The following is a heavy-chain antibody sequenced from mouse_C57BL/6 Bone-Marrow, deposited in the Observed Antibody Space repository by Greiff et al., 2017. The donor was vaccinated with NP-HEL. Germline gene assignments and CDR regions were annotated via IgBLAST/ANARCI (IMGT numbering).Heavy chain of an antibody. CDR1: GYTFTSYW. CDR2: IYPSDSET. D-gene: IGHD1-1*01. V-gene: IGHV1-61*01. Sequence: QVQLQQPGAELVRPGSSVKLSCKASGYTFTSYWMDWVKQRPGQGLEWIGNIYPSDSETPYNQKFKDKATLTVDKSSSTAYMQLSSLTSEDSAVYYCARGDYYGSSWGQGTLVTVSA. J-gene: IGHJ3*01. CDR3: ARGDYYGSS.